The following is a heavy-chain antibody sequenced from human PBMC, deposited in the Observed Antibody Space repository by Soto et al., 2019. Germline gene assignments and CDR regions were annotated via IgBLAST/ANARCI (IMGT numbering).Heavy chain of an antibody. CDR1: GGSISSSSYY. CDR3: ARVSSTEWIWGFDS. CDR2: IYYSGST. V-gene: IGHV4-39*07. Sequence: SETLSLTCTVSGGSISSSSYYWGWIRQPPGKGLEWIGSIYYSGSTNYNPSLKSRVTISVDISKNQFSLNLNSVTAADTAVYYCARVSSTEWIWGFDSWGQGTLVTVSS. D-gene: IGHD5-12*01. J-gene: IGHJ4*02.